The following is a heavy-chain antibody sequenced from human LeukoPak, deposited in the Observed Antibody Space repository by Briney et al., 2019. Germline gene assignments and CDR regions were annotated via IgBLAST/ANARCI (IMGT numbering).Heavy chain of an antibody. CDR3: ARQQVIDY. V-gene: IGHV3-48*04. J-gene: IGHJ4*02. D-gene: IGHD6-13*01. CDR1: GFTFSSYN. Sequence: GGSLRLSCAASGFTFSSYNMNWVRQAPGKGLEWVSYISSTSNTKLYAGSVKGRFTVSRDGVKNSLYLQMNSLRAEDTAVYYCARQQVIDYWGQGTLVTVSS. CDR2: ISSTSNTK.